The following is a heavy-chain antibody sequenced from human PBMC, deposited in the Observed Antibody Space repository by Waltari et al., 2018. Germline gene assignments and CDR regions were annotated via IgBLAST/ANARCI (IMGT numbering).Heavy chain of an antibody. D-gene: IGHD3-10*01. CDR3: AGKGITMVQGVIPYYYYGMDV. V-gene: IGHV3-21*01. CDR2: ISSSSSYI. J-gene: IGHJ6*02. CDR1: GFTFSSYS. Sequence: EVQLVESGGGLVKPGGSLRLSCAASGFTFSSYSMNWVRQAPGKGLEWVSSISSSSSYIYYADSGKGRFTSSRDNAKNSLYLQMNSLRAEDTAVYYCAGKGITMVQGVIPYYYYGMDVWGQGTTVTVSS.